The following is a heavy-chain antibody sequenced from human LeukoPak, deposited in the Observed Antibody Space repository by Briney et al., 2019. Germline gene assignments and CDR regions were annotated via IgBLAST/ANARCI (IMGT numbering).Heavy chain of an antibody. CDR2: LGGEQSGSWT. CDR3: ARAGVISGWDS. CDR1: GFTFSNYP. Sequence: GGSLSLSCAASGFTFSNYPMGWVRQAPGKGLEWLSALGGEQSGSWTKSADSVKGRFTISRDNSENTLCMQMDSLTVEDTAVYYCARAGVISGWDSWGQGVLVTVSS. D-gene: IGHD3-3*02. V-gene: IGHV3-23*01. J-gene: IGHJ4*02.